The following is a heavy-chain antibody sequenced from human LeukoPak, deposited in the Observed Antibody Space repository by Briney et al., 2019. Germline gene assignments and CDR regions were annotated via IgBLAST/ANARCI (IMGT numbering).Heavy chain of an antibody. J-gene: IGHJ4*02. CDR1: GFTFSSYW. CDR2: IKQDGSEK. V-gene: IGHV3-7*03. Sequence: GGSLRLSCAASGFTFSSYWMSWVRQVPGKGLEWVANIKQDGSEKYYVDSVKGRFTISRDNSRNTVYLQMHSLRAEDTAVYYCARELGDWGQGTLVTVSS. CDR3: ARELGD.